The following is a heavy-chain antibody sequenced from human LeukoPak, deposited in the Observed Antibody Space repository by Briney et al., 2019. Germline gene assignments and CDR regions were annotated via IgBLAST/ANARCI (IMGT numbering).Heavy chain of an antibody. V-gene: IGHV3-74*01. CDR3: ARVDIAAKSFDY. CDR1: GFIFSSYW. J-gene: IGHJ4*02. Sequence: QSGGSLRLSCAASGFIFSSYWMHWVRQAPGKGLVWVSRINSDGSSTSYADSVKGRFTISRDNAKNTLYLQMNSLRAEDTAVYYCARVDIAAKSFDYWGQGTLVTVSS. CDR2: INSDGSST. D-gene: IGHD6-13*01.